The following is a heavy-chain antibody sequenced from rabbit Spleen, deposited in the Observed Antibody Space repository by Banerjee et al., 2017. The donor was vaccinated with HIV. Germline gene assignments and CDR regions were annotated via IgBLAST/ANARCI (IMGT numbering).Heavy chain of an antibody. V-gene: IGHV1S45*01. Sequence: QVQLEESGGDLVKPEGSLTLTCKASGLDFSSSYWICWVRQAPGKGLEWIACIDAGYRGSTYYASWAKGRFTISKTSSTTVTLQMTSLTAADTATYFCARDGSGWGANFNLWGPGTLVTVS. J-gene: IGHJ4*01. CDR3: ARDGSGWGANFNL. CDR2: IDAGYRGST. D-gene: IGHD4-1*01. CDR1: GLDFSSSYW.